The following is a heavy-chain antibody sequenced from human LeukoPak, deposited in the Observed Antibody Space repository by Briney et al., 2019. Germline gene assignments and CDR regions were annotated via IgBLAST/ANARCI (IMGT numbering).Heavy chain of an antibody. Sequence: PSETLSLTCTVSGASISSSTYYWAWIRQPPGKGLEWIGSIYYSGSTYYSPSLKSRATMSVDTSKNQFSLKLSSVTAADTAVYYCARSRGSNRSPRSFGNWFDPWGQGTLVTVSS. CDR3: ARSRGSNRSPRSFGNWFDP. CDR2: IYYSGST. J-gene: IGHJ5*02. D-gene: IGHD3-16*01. V-gene: IGHV4-39*01. CDR1: GASISSSTYY.